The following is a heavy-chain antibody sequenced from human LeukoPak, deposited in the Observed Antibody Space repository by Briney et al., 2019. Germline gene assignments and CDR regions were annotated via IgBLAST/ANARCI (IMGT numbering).Heavy chain of an antibody. CDR1: GDSISSYY. V-gene: IGHV4-59*01. J-gene: IGHJ3*02. Sequence: SETLSLTCTVSGDSISSYYWSWIRQPPGKGLEWIGYIYYTGSTNYNPSLKSQVTISVDTSKNQFSLKLSSVTAADTAVYYCARDRCGRTSCYPGAFDIWGQGTMVTVSS. CDR2: IYYTGST. D-gene: IGHD2-2*01. CDR3: ARDRCGRTSCYPGAFDI.